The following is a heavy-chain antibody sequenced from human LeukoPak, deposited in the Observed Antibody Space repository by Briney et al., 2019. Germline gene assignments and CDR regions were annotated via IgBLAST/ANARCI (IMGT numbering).Heavy chain of an antibody. CDR2: ISYDGSNK. CDR1: GFTFSSYA. Sequence: PGGSLRLSCAASGFTFSSYAMHWVRQAPGKGLEWVAVISYDGSNKYYADSVKGRFTISRDNSKNTLYLQMNSLRAEDTAVYYCARFDTMVRGVIAPLADAFDIWGQGTMVTVSS. CDR3: ARFDTMVRGVIAPLADAFDI. D-gene: IGHD3-10*01. V-gene: IGHV3-30*04. J-gene: IGHJ3*02.